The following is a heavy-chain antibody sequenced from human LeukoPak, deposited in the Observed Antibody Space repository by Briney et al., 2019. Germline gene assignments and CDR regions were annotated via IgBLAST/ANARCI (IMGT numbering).Heavy chain of an antibody. CDR1: GFTISRYG. Sequence: GRSLRLSCAASGFTISRYGMHWVSQAPGKGLGWVAVIWKDGTNNYYADSVKGRFTISRDNTKNTLSLQMNGLRTEHTAVYYYARDRHYDRSVYAYCFDYWGQGTLVTV. D-gene: IGHD3-22*01. CDR3: ARDRHYDRSVYAYCFDY. V-gene: IGHV3-33*01. J-gene: IGHJ4*02. CDR2: IWKDGTNN.